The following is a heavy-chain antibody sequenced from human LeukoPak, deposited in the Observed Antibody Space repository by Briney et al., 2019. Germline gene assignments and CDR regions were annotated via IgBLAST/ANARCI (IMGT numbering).Heavy chain of an antibody. D-gene: IGHD6-19*01. J-gene: IGHJ3*02. CDR2: ITGSGAT. V-gene: IGHV3-23*01. CDR3: AKDRYSSGFRVYAFDI. CDR1: GFSFSSYA. Sequence: PGGSLRLSCAATGFSFSSYARNWVRQAPGKGLDWVSAITGSGATYYADSVRGRFTISRDNSKNTLYLQMNSLRAEDTALYYCAKDRYSSGFRVYAFDIWGQGTMVTVSS.